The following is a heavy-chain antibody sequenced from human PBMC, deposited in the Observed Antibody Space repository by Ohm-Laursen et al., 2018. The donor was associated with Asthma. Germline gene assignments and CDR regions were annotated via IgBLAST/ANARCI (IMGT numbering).Heavy chain of an antibody. CDR2: IGNSGSAI. V-gene: IGHV3-11*01. Sequence: SLRLSCAASGFTFSDYYMSFIRQAPGKGLEWVSYIGNSGSAIYYADSVKGRFTLSRDNAKNSLYLQMNSLRAEDTAVYYCARASGGYDIDYWGQGTLVTVSS. D-gene: IGHD1-26*01. CDR1: GFTFSDYY. J-gene: IGHJ4*02. CDR3: ARASGGYDIDY.